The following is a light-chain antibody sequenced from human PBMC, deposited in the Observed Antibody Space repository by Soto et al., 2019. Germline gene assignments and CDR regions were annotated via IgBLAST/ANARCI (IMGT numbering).Light chain of an antibody. J-gene: IGKJ1*01. Sequence: EIVMTQSPATLSVSPGETATLSCRASQSVNSNLAWYQQKPDQAPRLLISDASTRAAGLPARFSGSGSGTEFTLTISSLQSEDFAVYFCQQSNNWPKTFGQGTKVDIK. V-gene: IGKV3-15*01. CDR3: QQSNNWPKT. CDR2: DAS. CDR1: QSVNSN.